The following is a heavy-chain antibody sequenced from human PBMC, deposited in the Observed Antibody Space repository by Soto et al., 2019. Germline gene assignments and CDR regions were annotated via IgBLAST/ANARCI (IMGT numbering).Heavy chain of an antibody. D-gene: IGHD4-17*01. CDR3: ARGRGYGDYVGAFDI. Sequence: ALVKGACKTSGYRNTVYYSRWGRKKQRQGLEWMGWINPNSGGTNYAQKFQGWVTMTRDTSISTAYMELSRLRSDDTAVYYCARGRGYGDYVGAFDIWGQGTMVTVSS. CDR2: INPNSGGT. CDR1: GYRNTVYY. V-gene: IGHV1-2*04. J-gene: IGHJ3*02.